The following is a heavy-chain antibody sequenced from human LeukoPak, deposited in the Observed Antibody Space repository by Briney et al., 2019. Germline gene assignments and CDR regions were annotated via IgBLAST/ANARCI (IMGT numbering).Heavy chain of an antibody. D-gene: IGHD6-19*01. CDR2: ISGSGGST. CDR1: GFTFSSNA. CDR3: ARAISSGWYEDYYYGMDV. V-gene: IGHV3-23*01. J-gene: IGHJ6*02. Sequence: GGSLRLSCAASGFTFSSNAMSWVRQAPGKGLEWVSAISGSGGSTYYADSVKGRFTISRDNSKNTLYLQMNSLRAEDTAVYYCARAISSGWYEDYYYGMDVWGQGTTVTVSS.